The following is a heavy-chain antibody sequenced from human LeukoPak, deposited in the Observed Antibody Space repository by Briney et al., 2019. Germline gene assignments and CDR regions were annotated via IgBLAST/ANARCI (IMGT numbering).Heavy chain of an antibody. J-gene: IGHJ6*03. CDR3: AKDPSWYCSSISCSHYYMDV. CDR2: ISYDGSNK. D-gene: IGHD2-2*01. CDR1: GFTFSSYG. V-gene: IGHV3-30*18. Sequence: PGGSLRLSCAASGFTFSSYGMHWVRQAPGKGLEWVAVISYDGSNKYYADSVKGRFTISRDNSKNTLYLQMNGLRAEDTAVYYCAKDPSWYCSSISCSHYYMDVWGKGTTVTVSS.